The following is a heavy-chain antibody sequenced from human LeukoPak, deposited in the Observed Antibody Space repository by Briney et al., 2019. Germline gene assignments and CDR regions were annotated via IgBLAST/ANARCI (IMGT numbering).Heavy chain of an antibody. J-gene: IGHJ3*02. CDR1: GYTFTGYY. CDR3: ASWQQLDYSFDT. V-gene: IGHV1-2*02. Sequence: GASVKVSCKTSGYTFTGYYIHWVRQAPGQGLEWMGWINPNSGGTNYAPKFQGRVTMTRDTSISTAYMELSRLRPDDTAVYSCASWQQLDYSFDTWAQGTMVTVSS. D-gene: IGHD3-10*01. CDR2: INPNSGGT.